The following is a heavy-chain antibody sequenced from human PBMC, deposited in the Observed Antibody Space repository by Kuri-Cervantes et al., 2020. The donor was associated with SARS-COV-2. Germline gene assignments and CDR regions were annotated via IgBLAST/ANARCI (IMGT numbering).Heavy chain of an antibody. J-gene: IGHJ4*02. D-gene: IGHD3-22*01. Sequence: LRLSCTVSGGSISSGSYYWSWIRQTAGKGLEWIGRIYTSGSTNYNPSLKSRVTISVDTSKNQFSLKLSSVTAADTAVYYCAREDSSGYYFDYWGQGTLVTVSS. CDR1: GGSISSGSYY. V-gene: IGHV4-61*02. CDR3: AREDSSGYYFDY. CDR2: IYTSGST.